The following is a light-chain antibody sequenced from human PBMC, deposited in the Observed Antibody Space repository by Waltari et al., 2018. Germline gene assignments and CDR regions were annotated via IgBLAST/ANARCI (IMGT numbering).Light chain of an antibody. CDR3: YSTDSSDTHRV. V-gene: IGLV3-10*01. J-gene: IGLJ3*02. Sequence: SYELTQPPSVSVSPGQAARITCPGDALPKKYAYWYQQKSGQAPVLVIYEDSKRPSGIPERFAGSSSGSTAPLTLCGAQVEDEGDYYCYSTDSSDTHRVFGGGTKLTVL. CDR2: EDS. CDR1: ALPKKY.